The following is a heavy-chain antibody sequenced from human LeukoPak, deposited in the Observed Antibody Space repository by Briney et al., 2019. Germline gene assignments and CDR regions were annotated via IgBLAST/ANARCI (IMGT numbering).Heavy chain of an antibody. J-gene: IGHJ5*02. D-gene: IGHD3-10*01. CDR3: ARAPLLWFGELLTFDP. Sequence: ASVKVSCKASGYTFTSYDINWVRQATGQGVEWMGWMNPNRGNTGYAQKFQGRVTMTRNTSISTAYMELSSLRSEDTAVYYCARAPLLWFGELLTFDPWGQGTLVTVSS. CDR1: GYTFTSYD. CDR2: MNPNRGNT. V-gene: IGHV1-8*01.